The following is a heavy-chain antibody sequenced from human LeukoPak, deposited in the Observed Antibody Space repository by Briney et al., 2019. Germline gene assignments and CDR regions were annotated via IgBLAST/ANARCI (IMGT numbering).Heavy chain of an antibody. CDR3: ARGDGYKDY. CDR2: ISYSGST. Sequence: PSETLSLTCTVSGGSISHYYWNWIRQPPGKGLEWVGYISYSGSTDYNPSLKSRVTISVDTSKNQFSLKLSSVTAADTAVYYCARGDGYKDYWGQGTLVTVSS. V-gene: IGHV4-59*01. D-gene: IGHD5-24*01. CDR1: GGSISHYY. J-gene: IGHJ4*02.